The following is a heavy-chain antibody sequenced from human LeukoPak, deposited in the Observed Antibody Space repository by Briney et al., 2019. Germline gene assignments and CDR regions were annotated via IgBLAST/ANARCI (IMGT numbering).Heavy chain of an antibody. CDR1: GYTFSDYY. CDR2: INPNSGGT. J-gene: IGHJ4*02. D-gene: IGHD3-16*01. Sequence: GASVKVSCKSSGYTFSDYYIHWVRQAPGQGLEWMGWINPNSGGTNYLQKFQGRVTMTRDTSISTAYMELSSLRSEDTAVYYCARDNDSRDPPHFDYWGQGTLVTVSS. CDR3: ARDNDSRDPPHFDY. V-gene: IGHV1-2*02.